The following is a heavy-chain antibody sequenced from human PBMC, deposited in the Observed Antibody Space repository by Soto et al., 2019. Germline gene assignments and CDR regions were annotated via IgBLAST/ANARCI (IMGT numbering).Heavy chain of an antibody. CDR3: ARESSSIDY. Sequence: ETLSLTCTVSGGSISSYYWSWIRQPPGKGLEWIGYIYYSGSTNYNPSLKSRVTISVDTSKNQFSLKLSSVTAADTAVYYCARESSSIDYWGQGTLVTVS. CDR2: IYYSGST. CDR1: GGSISSYY. D-gene: IGHD6-6*01. J-gene: IGHJ4*02. V-gene: IGHV4-59*12.